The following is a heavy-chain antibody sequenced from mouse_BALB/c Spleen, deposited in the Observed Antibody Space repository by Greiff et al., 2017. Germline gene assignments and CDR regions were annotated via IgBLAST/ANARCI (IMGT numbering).Heavy chain of an antibody. J-gene: IGHJ2*01. Sequence: VQLKESGPELVKPGASVKMSCKASGYTFTSYVMHWVKQKPGQGLEWIGYINPYNDGTKYNEKFKGKATLTSDKSSSTAYMELSSLTSEDSAVYYCARKPDGYYLDYWGQGTTLTVSS. CDR3: ARKPDGYYLDY. CDR1: GYTFTSYV. V-gene: IGHV1-14*01. CDR2: INPYNDGT. D-gene: IGHD2-3*01.